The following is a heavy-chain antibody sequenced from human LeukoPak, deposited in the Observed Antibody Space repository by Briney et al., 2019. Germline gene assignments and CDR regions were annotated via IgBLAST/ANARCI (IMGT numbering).Heavy chain of an antibody. CDR1: GYTFTSYG. V-gene: IGHV1-18*01. Sequence: ASVKVSCKASGYTFTSYGISWVRQAPGQGLEWMGWISAYNGNTNYAQKLQGRVTMTTDTSTSTAYMELRSLRSDDTAVYYCAGVTPPTGLLWVGELLTGFDYWGQGTLVTVSS. CDR3: AGVTPPTGLLWVGELLTGFDY. CDR2: ISAYNGNT. J-gene: IGHJ4*02. D-gene: IGHD3-10*01.